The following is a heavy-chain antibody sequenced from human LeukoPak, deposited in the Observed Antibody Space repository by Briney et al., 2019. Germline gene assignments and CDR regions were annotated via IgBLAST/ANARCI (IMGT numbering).Heavy chain of an antibody. J-gene: IGHJ5*02. V-gene: IGHV4-59*01. D-gene: IGHD2-15*01. CDR1: GGSISDYY. CDR3: ARDKWSGGGLAQFDP. CDR2: IYYSGNT. Sequence: PSETLSLTCAVSGGSISDYYWSWIRQPPGKGLEWIAYIYYSGNTKVNPSLKSRVTVSVDTSKNQFSLKLTSVTAADTAVYYCARDKWSGGGLAQFDPWGQGTLVTVSS.